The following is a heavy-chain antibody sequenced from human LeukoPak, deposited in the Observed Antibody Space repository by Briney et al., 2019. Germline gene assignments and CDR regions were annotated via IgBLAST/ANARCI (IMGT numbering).Heavy chain of an antibody. J-gene: IGHJ4*02. V-gene: IGHV3-30*03. CDR2: ISYDGSNK. CDR3: TRAPPGSGWLIDN. Sequence: GGSLRLSCAASGFTFSSYGMHWVRQAPGKGLEWVAVISYDGSNKYYADSVKGRFTISRDNSKNTLYLQMNSLRAEDTAVYYCTRAPPGSGWLIDNWGQGTLVSVSS. CDR1: GFTFSSYG. D-gene: IGHD6-19*01.